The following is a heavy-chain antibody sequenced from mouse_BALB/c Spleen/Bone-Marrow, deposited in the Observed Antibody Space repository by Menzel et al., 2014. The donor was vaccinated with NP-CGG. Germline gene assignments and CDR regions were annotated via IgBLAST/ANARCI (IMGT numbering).Heavy chain of an antibody. D-gene: IGHD1-2*01. J-gene: IGHJ4*01. CDR2: IDPANGNT. CDR3: ASATTATYYAMDY. CDR1: GFNIKDTY. V-gene: IGHV14-3*02. Sequence: VQLQQPGAELVKPGASVKLSCTASGFNIKDTYMHWVKQRPEQGLEWIGRIDPANGNTKYDPKFQGKATITTDTSSNTADLQVSSLTSEDTAVYYCASATTATYYAMDYWGQGTSVTVSS.